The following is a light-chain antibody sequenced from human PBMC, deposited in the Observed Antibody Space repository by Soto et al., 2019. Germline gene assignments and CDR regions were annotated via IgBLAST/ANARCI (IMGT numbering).Light chain of an antibody. CDR1: QSVTSTY. CDR3: QEYGSSPYT. J-gene: IGKJ2*01. CDR2: GAA. Sequence: IVLTQSPGTLSLFPGKRATLSCRASQSVTSTYLAWYQQRPGQAPRLLIYGAASRATGIPDRFSGSGSGTDFNLTISRLEPEDFAVYYCQEYGSSPYTFGQGTKLEIK. V-gene: IGKV3-20*01.